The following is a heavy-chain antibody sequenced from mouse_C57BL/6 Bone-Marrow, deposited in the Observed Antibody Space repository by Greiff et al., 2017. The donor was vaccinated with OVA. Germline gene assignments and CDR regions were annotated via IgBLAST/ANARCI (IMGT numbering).Heavy chain of an antibody. Sequence: QLQESGPGLVKPSQSLFLTCSITGFPITSGYYWIWIRQSPGKPLEWMGYITHSGETFYNPSLQSPISITRETSKNQFFLQLNSVTTEDTAMYYCAGSIYSSWYFDVWGTGTTVTVSS. CDR1: GFPITSGYY. CDR2: ITHSGET. CDR3: AGSIYSSWYFDV. V-gene: IGHV12-3*01. J-gene: IGHJ1*03. D-gene: IGHD1-3*01.